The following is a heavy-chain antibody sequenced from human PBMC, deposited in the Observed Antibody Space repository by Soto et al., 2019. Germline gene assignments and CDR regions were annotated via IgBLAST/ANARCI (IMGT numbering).Heavy chain of an antibody. D-gene: IGHD3-10*01. J-gene: IGHJ3*02. V-gene: IGHV3-53*04. CDR2: IYSGGST. CDR1: GFTVSSNY. Sequence: EVQLVESGGGLVQPGGSLRLSCAASGFTVSSNYMSWVRQAPGKGLEWGSVIYSGGSTYYADSVKGRFTISRHNSKNTLYLQMNSLRAEDTAVYYCASGGLLWFGELVIDIWGQGTMVTVSS. CDR3: ASGGLLWFGELVIDI.